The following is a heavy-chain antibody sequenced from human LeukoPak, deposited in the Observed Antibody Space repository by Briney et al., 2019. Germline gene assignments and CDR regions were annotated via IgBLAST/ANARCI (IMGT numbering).Heavy chain of an antibody. CDR3: ARGSTTGRSTSGDWFDP. Sequence: ASVKVSCKASGYTFTSYDINWVRQATGQGLEWMGWMNTNSGNTGYAQKFQGRVTITRNTSISTAYMELGSLRSEDTAVYYCARGSTTGRSTSGDWFDPWGQGTLVTVSS. CDR2: MNTNSGNT. V-gene: IGHV1-8*03. J-gene: IGHJ5*02. CDR1: GYTFTSYD. D-gene: IGHD1-1*01.